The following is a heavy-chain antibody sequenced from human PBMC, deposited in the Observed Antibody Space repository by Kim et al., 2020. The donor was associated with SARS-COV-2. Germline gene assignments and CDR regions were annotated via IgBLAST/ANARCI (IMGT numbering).Heavy chain of an antibody. CDR3: AKDSSGYAY. V-gene: IGHV3-23*03. Sequence: GGSLRLSCAASGFTFSSYAMSWVRQAPGKGLEWVSVIYSGGSSTYYADSVKGRFTISRDNSKNTLYLQMNSLRAEDTAVYYCAKDSSGYAYWGQGTLVTVSS. J-gene: IGHJ4*02. CDR1: GFTFSSYA. CDR2: IYSGGSST. D-gene: IGHD5-12*01.